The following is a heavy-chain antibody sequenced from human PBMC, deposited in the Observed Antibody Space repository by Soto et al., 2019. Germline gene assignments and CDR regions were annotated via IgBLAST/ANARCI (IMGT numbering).Heavy chain of an antibody. CDR1: GFTFRSYA. Sequence: GGSLRLSCAASGFTFRSYAMSWVRQAPGKGLEWVSIIRNSGGSAHYADSVKGRFTTSRDNSKNTLYLQMNSLRAEDTAVYYCAIFLVAKMPQDADLVIWGQGITGKVS. V-gene: IGHV3-23*01. D-gene: IGHD5-12*01. J-gene: IGHJ3*02. CDR2: IRNSGGSA. CDR3: AIFLVAKMPQDADLVI.